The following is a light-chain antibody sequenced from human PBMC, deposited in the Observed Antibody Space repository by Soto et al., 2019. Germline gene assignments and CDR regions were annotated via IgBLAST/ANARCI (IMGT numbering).Light chain of an antibody. CDR2: GAS. J-gene: IGKJ1*01. V-gene: IGKV3-15*01. CDR1: QSISNN. Sequence: EIVMTQSPATLSVSPGERATLSCRAGQSISNNLAWYQQKPGQAPRLLIYGASTRPTGIPARFTGSGSGTEFTLTISSLQSEDFAVYYCQQYSNWPRTFGQGTKVEIK. CDR3: QQYSNWPRT.